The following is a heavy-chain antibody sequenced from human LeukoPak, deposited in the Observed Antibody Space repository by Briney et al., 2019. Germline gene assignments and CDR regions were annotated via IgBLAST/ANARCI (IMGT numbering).Heavy chain of an antibody. CDR3: AKYYDFWSGDDAFDI. Sequence: GGSLRLSCAASGFTFSDYYMSWIRQAPGKGLEWVSAISGSGGSTYYADSVKGRFTISRDNSKNTLYLQMNSLRAEDTAVYYCAKYYDFWSGDDAFDIWGQGTMVTVSS. CDR2: ISGSGGST. J-gene: IGHJ3*02. V-gene: IGHV3-23*01. CDR1: GFTFSDYY. D-gene: IGHD3-3*01.